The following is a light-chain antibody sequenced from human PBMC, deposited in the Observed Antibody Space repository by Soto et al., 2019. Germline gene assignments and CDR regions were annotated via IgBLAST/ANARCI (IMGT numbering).Light chain of an antibody. CDR2: DAS. CDR1: QSISSW. V-gene: IGKV1-5*01. Sequence: DIQMTQSPSTLSASVGDRVTITCRASQSISSWLAWYQQKPGKAPKLLIYDASSLESGVPSRFSGRGSGTEFTLTISSLQPDDFATHSCYQYNSYWTVGQGTKVDTK. J-gene: IGKJ1*01. CDR3: YQYNSYWT.